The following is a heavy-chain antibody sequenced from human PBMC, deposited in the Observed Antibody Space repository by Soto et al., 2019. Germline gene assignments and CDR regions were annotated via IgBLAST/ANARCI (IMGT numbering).Heavy chain of an antibody. V-gene: IGHV1-18*01. CDR3: ARSSRYDFWSDSTAPSYHLDS. D-gene: IGHD3-3*01. CDR1: GYTFTNYV. Sequence: QVQLVQSGAELKKPGASVKVSCKASGYTFTNYVITWVRQAPGQGLEWMGWIKSYNGNTDYAQKVQGRVTMTTDTSTGTNYMELRSLRSDDTAVYYCARSSRYDFWSDSTAPSYHLDSWGQGTLVTVSS. CDR2: IKSYNGNT. J-gene: IGHJ4*02.